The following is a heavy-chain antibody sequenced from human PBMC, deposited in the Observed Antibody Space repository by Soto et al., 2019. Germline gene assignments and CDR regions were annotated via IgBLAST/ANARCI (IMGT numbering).Heavy chain of an antibody. CDR1: GSSVSSKSAA. CDR3: GTFLDTATPDV. J-gene: IGHJ6*04. Sequence: PXQTLSLTCAISGSSVSSKSAAWNLIRQSPSRGLEWLGRTYYRSKWYNDYAVSVKSRITINPDTSKNQFSLHLNSVTPEDTAVYYCGTFLDTATPDVWGEGTTVTVSS. CDR2: TYYRSKWYN. V-gene: IGHV6-1*01. D-gene: IGHD2-21*02.